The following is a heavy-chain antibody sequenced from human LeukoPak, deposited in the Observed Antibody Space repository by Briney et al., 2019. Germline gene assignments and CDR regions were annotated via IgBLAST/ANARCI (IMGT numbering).Heavy chain of an antibody. CDR2: INAGNGNT. D-gene: IGHD2-15*01. CDR3: AREGGLLLFDLDY. J-gene: IGHJ4*02. Sequence: ASVKVSCKASGYTFTSYAMHWVRQAPGQRLEWMGWINAGNGNTKYSQKFQGRVTITRDTSASTAYMELSSLRSEDTAVYYCAREGGLLLFDLDYWGQGTLVTVSS. CDR1: GYTFTSYA. V-gene: IGHV1-3*01.